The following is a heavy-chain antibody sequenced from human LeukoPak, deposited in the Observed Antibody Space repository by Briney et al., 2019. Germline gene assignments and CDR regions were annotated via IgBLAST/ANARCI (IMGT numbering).Heavy chain of an antibody. D-gene: IGHD6-19*01. V-gene: IGHV1-18*01. J-gene: IGHJ6*02. CDR2: ISAYNGNT. CDR3: ARGAPCSGWYYYSCMDV. Sequence: ASVKVSCKASGYTFTSYGISWVRQAPGQGLEWMGWISAYNGNTNYAQKLQGRVTMTTDTSTSTAYMELRSLRSDDTAVYYCARGAPCSGWYYYSCMDVGGQGTTVTLSS. CDR1: GYTFTSYG.